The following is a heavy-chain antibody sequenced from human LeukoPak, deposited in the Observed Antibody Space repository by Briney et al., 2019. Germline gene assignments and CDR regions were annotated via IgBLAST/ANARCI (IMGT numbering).Heavy chain of an antibody. CDR1: GFTFNSYA. V-gene: IGHV3-23*01. CDR3: AKMRWPEYFQH. Sequence: PGGSLRLSCAASGFTFNSYAMNWVRQAPGKGLEWVSTISGSGGSTYYADSVKGRLTISRDNSKNTLYLQMNSLRAEDTAVYYCAKMRWPEYFQHWGQGTLVTVSS. J-gene: IGHJ1*01. CDR2: ISGSGGST. D-gene: IGHD2-15*01.